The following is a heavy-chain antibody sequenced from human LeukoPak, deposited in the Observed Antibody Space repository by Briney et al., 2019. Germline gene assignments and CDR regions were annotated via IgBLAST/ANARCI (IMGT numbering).Heavy chain of an antibody. J-gene: IGHJ4*02. Sequence: GGSLRLSCAASGFTFSSYSMNWVRQASGKGLEWVSYISSASGSIYYADSVKGRFTISRDNAKNSLFLQMNSLRAEDTAVYYCARLPAYCSSTSCYYDYWGQGTLVTVSS. CDR3: ARLPAYCSSTSCYYDY. CDR1: GFTFSSYS. D-gene: IGHD2-2*01. V-gene: IGHV3-48*04. CDR2: ISSASGSI.